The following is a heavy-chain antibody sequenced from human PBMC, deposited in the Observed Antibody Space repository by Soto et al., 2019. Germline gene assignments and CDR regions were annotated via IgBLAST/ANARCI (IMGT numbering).Heavy chain of an antibody. CDR3: ARGLVVVPAAEIDFDF. CDR1: EGSFSRDA. D-gene: IGHD2-2*01. CDR2: IIPVFRTA. J-gene: IGHJ4*02. Sequence: GSSVKVSCKASEGSFSRDAISWVRQAPGQGLEWMGRIIPVFRTANYAQRFQDRVTITADDSTSTAFMELSSLKSEDTAVYYCARGLVVVPAAEIDFDFWGQGTPVTVSS. V-gene: IGHV1-69*13.